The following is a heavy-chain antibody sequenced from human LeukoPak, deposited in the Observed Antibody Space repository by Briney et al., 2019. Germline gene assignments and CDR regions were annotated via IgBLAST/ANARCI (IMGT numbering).Heavy chain of an antibody. CDR3: AKVDCSSTSCQFDY. Sequence: PGRSLRLSCAASGFTFDDYAMHWVRQAPGKGLGWVSGISWNSGSIGYADSVKGRFTISRDNAKNSLYLQMNSLRAEDTALYYCAKVDCSSTSCQFDYWGQGTLVTVSS. D-gene: IGHD2-2*01. V-gene: IGHV3-9*01. J-gene: IGHJ4*02. CDR2: ISWNSGSI. CDR1: GFTFDDYA.